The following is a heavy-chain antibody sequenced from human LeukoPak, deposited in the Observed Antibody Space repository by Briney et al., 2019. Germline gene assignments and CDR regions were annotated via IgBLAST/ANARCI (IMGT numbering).Heavy chain of an antibody. CDR3: ARGQYCSSTSCEGMFDP. J-gene: IGHJ5*02. Sequence: PSETLSLTCAVSGYSISSGYYWGWIRQPAGKGLEWIGRIYTSGSTNYNPSLKSRVTISVDTSKNQFSLKLSSVTAADTAVYYCARGQYCSSTSCEGMFDPWGQGTLVTVSS. D-gene: IGHD2-2*01. CDR1: GYSISSGYY. V-gene: IGHV4-38-2*01. CDR2: IYTSGST.